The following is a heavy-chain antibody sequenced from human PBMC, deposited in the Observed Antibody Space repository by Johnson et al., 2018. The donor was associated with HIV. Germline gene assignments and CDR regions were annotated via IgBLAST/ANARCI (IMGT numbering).Heavy chain of an antibody. CDR2: IYTGGST. J-gene: IGHJ3*02. D-gene: IGHD4-17*01. V-gene: IGHV3-NL1*01. Sequence: QVQLVESGGGVVQPGRSLRLFCAVSGFTFSRYTMHWVRQAPGKGLEWVSVIYTGGSTYYADSVKGRFTISRDSSKNTLYLQMTSLRAEDTAVYYCATLGGTVTTRAIAQPHDAFDIWGQGTMVTVSS. CDR3: ATLGGTVTTRAIAQPHDAFDI. CDR1: GFTFSRYT.